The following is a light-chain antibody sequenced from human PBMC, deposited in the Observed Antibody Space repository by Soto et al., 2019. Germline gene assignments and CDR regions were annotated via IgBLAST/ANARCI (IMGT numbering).Light chain of an antibody. J-gene: IGKJ2*01. CDR3: LQYDNAPQT. V-gene: IGKV3-20*01. CDR2: AAS. CDR1: QSMTRTY. Sequence: EIVLMQSPGTLSLSPGERATLSCRASQSMTRTYIAWYQKKPGQAPRLLIYAASIRAPGIPDKFSGTGSGTDYSLTIDRLEPEDSAVYYCLQYDNAPQTFGQGTKVEIK.